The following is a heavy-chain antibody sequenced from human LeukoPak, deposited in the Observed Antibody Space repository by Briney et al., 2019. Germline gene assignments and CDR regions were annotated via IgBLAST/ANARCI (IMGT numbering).Heavy chain of an antibody. Sequence: SETLSLTCSVSGGPITEYYWSWIRQPPGKGLEWIGYIYHTGSTNYSPSPKSRVTMSVDASRNQFSLKLVSVTAADTAVYYCARDRGITGYYYLDSWGQGILVTVSS. J-gene: IGHJ4*02. CDR1: GGPITEYY. CDR3: ARDRGITGYYYLDS. D-gene: IGHD1-26*01. CDR2: IYHTGST. V-gene: IGHV4-59*01.